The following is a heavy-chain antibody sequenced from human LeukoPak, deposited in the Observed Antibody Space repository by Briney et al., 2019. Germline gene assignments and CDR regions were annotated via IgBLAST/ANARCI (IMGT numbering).Heavy chain of an antibody. Sequence: PSQTLSLTCTVSGNSISSGDNYWGWIRQPPGKGLEWIGSIYYSGSTYYNPSLKSRVTISVDTSKNQFSLKLSSVTAADTAVYYCARDLAAKNAFDIWGQGTMVTASS. CDR2: IYYSGST. CDR3: ARDLAAKNAFDI. J-gene: IGHJ3*02. V-gene: IGHV4-39*07. D-gene: IGHD6-13*01. CDR1: GNSISSGDNY.